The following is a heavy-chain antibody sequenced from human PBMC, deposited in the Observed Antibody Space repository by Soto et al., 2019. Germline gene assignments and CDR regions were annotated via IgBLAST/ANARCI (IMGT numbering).Heavy chain of an antibody. D-gene: IGHD6-19*01. CDR1: GGSLSGYY. V-gene: IGHV4-34*01. Sequence: QVQLQQWGAGLLKPSETLSLTCAVYGGSLSGYYWSWIRQPPGKGLEWIGEINHSGSTNYNPSLKSRVTISVDTSKNQFSLKLSSVTAADTAVYYCARGLGPYSSGWLDYWGQGTLVTVSS. CDR2: INHSGST. CDR3: ARGLGPYSSGWLDY. J-gene: IGHJ4*02.